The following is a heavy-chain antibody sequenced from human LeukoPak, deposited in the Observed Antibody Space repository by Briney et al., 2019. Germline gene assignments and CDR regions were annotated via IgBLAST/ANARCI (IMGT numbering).Heavy chain of an antibody. D-gene: IGHD3-22*01. V-gene: IGHV3-20*04. Sequence: GGSLRLSCAASGFTFDDYGMNWVRQAPGKGLEWVSGIKWNGDNTDYADSVKGRFTISRDNAKNSLYLEMDSLRAEDTALYYCARDRFGDDSSGYYYDYFDYWGQGTLVTVSS. J-gene: IGHJ4*02. CDR2: IKWNGDNT. CDR3: ARDRFGDDSSGYYYDYFDY. CDR1: GFTFDDYG.